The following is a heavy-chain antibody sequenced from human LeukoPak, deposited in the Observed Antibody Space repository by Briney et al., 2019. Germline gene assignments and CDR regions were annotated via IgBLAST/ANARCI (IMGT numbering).Heavy chain of an antibody. CDR1: GGSISSYY. CDR2: IYHSGST. D-gene: IGHD2-15*01. CDR3: ARYCSGGSCPLGYGMDV. Sequence: PSETLSLTCTVSGGSISSYYWSWIRQPPGKGLEWIGYIYHSGSTNYNPSLKSRVTISVDTSKNQFSLKLSSVTAADTAVYYCARYCSGGSCPLGYGMDVWGQGTTVTVSS. V-gene: IGHV4-59*13. J-gene: IGHJ6*02.